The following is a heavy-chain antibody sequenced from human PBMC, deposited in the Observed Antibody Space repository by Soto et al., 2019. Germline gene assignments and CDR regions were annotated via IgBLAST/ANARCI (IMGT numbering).Heavy chain of an antibody. CDR1: RFSVSSYA. V-gene: IGHV3-23*01. J-gene: IGHJ4*02. CDR3: EKSSVGGSSWYTR. D-gene: IGHD6-13*01. CDR2: ISGSGGST. Sequence: PWGSLRLSCATSRFSVSSYAMSWVRQDPGKGLEWVSAISGSGGSTYYADSVKGRFTISRDNSKNTLYLPINSLRAEDTAVYYCEKSSVGGSSWYTRWGQGTLVTVSS.